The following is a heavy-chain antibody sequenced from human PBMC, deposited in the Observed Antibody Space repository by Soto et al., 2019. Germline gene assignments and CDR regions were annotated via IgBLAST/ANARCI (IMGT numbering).Heavy chain of an antibody. CDR2: IYYSGST. Sequence: PSETLSLTCTVSGGSISSYYWSWIRQPPGKGLEWIGYIYYSGSTNYNPSLKSRVTISVDTSKNQFSLKLSSVTAADTAVYYCARDKRGAGMDVWGQGTTVTVS. V-gene: IGHV4-59*01. CDR3: ARDKRGAGMDV. J-gene: IGHJ6*02. CDR1: GGSISSYY.